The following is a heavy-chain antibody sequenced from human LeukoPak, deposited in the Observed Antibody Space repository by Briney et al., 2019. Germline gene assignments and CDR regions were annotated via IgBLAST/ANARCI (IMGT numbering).Heavy chain of an antibody. D-gene: IGHD2-21*01. J-gene: IGHJ4*02. CDR3: ARDDSAD. CDR1: GYTFTNFG. V-gene: IGHV1-18*01. CDR2: ISGYNDNP. Sequence: ASVTVSCTASGYTFTNFGISWVRQAPGQGLEWMGCISGYNDNPNYAQKLQGRVTLTTDTSTSTAYMELRSLRYDDTAGYYCARDDSADWGQGTLVTVSS.